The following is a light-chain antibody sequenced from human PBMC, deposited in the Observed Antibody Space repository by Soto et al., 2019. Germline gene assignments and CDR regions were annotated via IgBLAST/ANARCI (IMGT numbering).Light chain of an antibody. CDR2: YVT. J-gene: IGLJ1*01. Sequence: QSALTQPASVSGSPGQSITISCTGTSSDIGGYNYVSWYQQHPGKAPKLIINYVTNRPSGVSNRFSGSKSGNTASLTISGLQADDEGEYYCSSYTSTASYVFGTGTKLTVL. CDR3: SSYTSTASYV. V-gene: IGLV2-14*03. CDR1: SSDIGGYNY.